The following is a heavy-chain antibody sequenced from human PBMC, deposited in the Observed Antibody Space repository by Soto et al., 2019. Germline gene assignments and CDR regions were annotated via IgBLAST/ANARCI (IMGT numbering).Heavy chain of an antibody. CDR3: AKAVYGGGGFAY. D-gene: IGHD4-17*01. V-gene: IGHV3-23*01. J-gene: IGHJ4*02. CDR2: ISGSGGST. CDR1: GFTFSSYA. Sequence: EVQLLESGGGLVQPGGSLRLSCAASGFTFSSYAMSWVRQAPGKGLEWVSAISGSGGSTYYADSVKGRFTISRDNSKNTLYLQMNSLRADDTAVYYCAKAVYGGGGFAYWGQGTLVTVSS.